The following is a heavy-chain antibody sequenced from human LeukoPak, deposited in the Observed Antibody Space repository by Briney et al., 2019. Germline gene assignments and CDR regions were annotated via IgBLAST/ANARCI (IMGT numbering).Heavy chain of an antibody. J-gene: IGHJ4*02. D-gene: IGHD1-26*01. V-gene: IGHV3-30*02. Sequence: GGSLRLSCTASGFTFSSYGMHWVRQAPGKGLEWVAFIRYDGSNKYYADSVKGRFTISRDNSKNTLYLQMNSLRAEDTAVYYCAKDRVGARGAFDYWGQGTLVTVSS. CDR1: GFTFSSYG. CDR3: AKDRVGARGAFDY. CDR2: IRYDGSNK.